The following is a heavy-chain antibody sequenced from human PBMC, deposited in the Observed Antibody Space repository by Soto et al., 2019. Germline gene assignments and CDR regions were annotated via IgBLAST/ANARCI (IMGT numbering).Heavy chain of an antibody. J-gene: IGHJ5*02. D-gene: IGHD6-6*01. Sequence: ASVKVSCKASGFSFTGYYIHWLRQAPGQGLEWMGWINAHSGGTEYAQKFQGGVTLTRDTSIATAYLTLTSLTSDDTALYYCAKDLTRQLAYWLDPWGQGTQVTVSS. CDR1: GFSFTGYY. V-gene: IGHV1-2*02. CDR3: AKDLTRQLAYWLDP. CDR2: INAHSGGT.